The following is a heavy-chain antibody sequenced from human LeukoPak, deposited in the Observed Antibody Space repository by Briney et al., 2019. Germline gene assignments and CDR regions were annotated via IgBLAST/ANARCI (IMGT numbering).Heavy chain of an antibody. D-gene: IGHD3-22*01. CDR2: IYSGGST. Sequence: SGGSLRLSCAASGFTVSSNYMSWVRQAPGKGLEWVSLIYSGGSTYYADSVKGRFTISRDNSKNTLYLQMNSLRAEDTAAYYCANSNYYDSSGYSGPIWGQGTMVTVSS. CDR3: ANSNYYDSSGYSGPI. CDR1: GFTVSSNY. J-gene: IGHJ3*02. V-gene: IGHV3-53*05.